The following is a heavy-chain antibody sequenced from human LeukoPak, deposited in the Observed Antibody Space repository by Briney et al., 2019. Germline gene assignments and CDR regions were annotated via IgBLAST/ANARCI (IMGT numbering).Heavy chain of an antibody. CDR2: MNPNSGNT. J-gene: IGHJ6*03. CDR3: ARGVYYDFWSGYYTRWGYYYYYMDV. CDR1: GYTFTSYD. D-gene: IGHD3-3*01. V-gene: IGHV1-8*01. Sequence: ASVKVSCKASGYTFTSYDINWVRQATGQGLEWIGWMNPNSGNTGYAQKFQGRVTMTRNTSISTAYMELSSLRSEDTAVYYCARGVYYDFWSGYYTRWGYYYYYMDVWGKGTTVTVSS.